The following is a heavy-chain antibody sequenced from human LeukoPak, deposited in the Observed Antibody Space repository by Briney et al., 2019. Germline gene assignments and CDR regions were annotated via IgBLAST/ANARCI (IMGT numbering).Heavy chain of an antibody. J-gene: IGHJ4*02. Sequence: LRLSCAASGFTFNSYAMSWVRQHPGKGLEWIGYIYYSGSTLYNPSLKSRVTMSVDMSKYQFSLRLHSVTAADTAVYYCATRLGATPMAVKWGQGTLVTVSS. CDR2: IYYSGST. CDR3: ATRLGATPMAVK. D-gene: IGHD3-16*01. CDR1: GFTFNSYA. V-gene: IGHV4-31*02.